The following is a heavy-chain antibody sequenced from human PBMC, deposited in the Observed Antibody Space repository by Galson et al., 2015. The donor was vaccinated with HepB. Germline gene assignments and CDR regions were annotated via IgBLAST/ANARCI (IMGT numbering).Heavy chain of an antibody. J-gene: IGHJ5*02. CDR3: HFPYCSGGSCYGIDWFDP. CDR1: GGTFSSYA. D-gene: IGHD2-15*01. CDR2: IIPIFGTA. V-gene: IGHV1-69*13. Sequence: SVKVSCKASGGTFSSYAISWVRQAPGQGLEWMGGIIPIFGTANYAQKFQGRVTITADESTSTAYMELSSLRSEDTAVYYCHFPYCSGGSCYGIDWFDPWGQGTLVTVSS.